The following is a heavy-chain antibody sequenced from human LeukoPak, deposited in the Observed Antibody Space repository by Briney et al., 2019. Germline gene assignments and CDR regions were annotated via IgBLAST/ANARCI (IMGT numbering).Heavy chain of an antibody. CDR2: INPSTGGT. D-gene: IGHD1-26*01. V-gene: IGHV1-2*06. CDR3: ARERNLYSGSFAS. CDR1: GYTFSGDY. Sequence: ASVKVSCKASGYTFSGDYVHWVRQAPGQGLEWMGRINPSTGGTTYAQKFQGRVTMTRDTSVSTAYMELNRLTSDDTAVYFCARERNLYSGSFASWGQGTLVTVSS. J-gene: IGHJ4*02.